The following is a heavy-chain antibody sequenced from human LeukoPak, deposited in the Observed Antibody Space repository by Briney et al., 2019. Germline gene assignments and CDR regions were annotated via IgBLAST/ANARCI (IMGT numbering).Heavy chain of an antibody. J-gene: IGHJ5*02. Sequence: PGGSLRLSCAASGFTFSDYYMSWIRQAPGKGLEWISYITSSGSHTNYADSVKGRFTISRDNAKNSLYLQMNSLRAEDTAVYYCAREFMPAVGKTPTNWFDPWSQGTLVTVSS. CDR2: ITSSGSHT. CDR1: GFTFSDYY. V-gene: IGHV3-11*06. CDR3: AREFMPAVGKTPTNWFDP. D-gene: IGHD6-13*01.